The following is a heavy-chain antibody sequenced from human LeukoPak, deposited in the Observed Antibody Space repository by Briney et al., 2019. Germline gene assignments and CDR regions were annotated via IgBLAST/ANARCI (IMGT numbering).Heavy chain of an antibody. CDR3: ARDYPIWFGVSGMDV. J-gene: IGHJ6*02. V-gene: IGHV3-66*01. Sequence: GGSLRLSCAASGFTVSSNYMSWVRQAPGKGLELVSVIYSGGSTYYADSVKGRFTISRDNSKNTLYLQMNSLRAEDTAVYYCARDYPIWFGVSGMDVWGQGTTVTVSS. CDR2: IYSGGST. D-gene: IGHD3-10*01. CDR1: GFTVSSNY.